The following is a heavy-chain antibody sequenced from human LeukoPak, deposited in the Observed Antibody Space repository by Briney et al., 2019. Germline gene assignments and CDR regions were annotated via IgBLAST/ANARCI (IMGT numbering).Heavy chain of an antibody. D-gene: IGHD2-2*01. Sequence: GGSLRLSCAASGFTFSNAWMSWVRQAPGKGLEWVGRIKSKTGGGTTDYAAPVKGRFTISRDDSKNTLYLQMSSLKTEDTAVYYCTTYCSSTSCYPFDPWGQGTLVTVSS. CDR3: TTYCSSTSCYPFDP. V-gene: IGHV3-15*01. CDR2: IKSKTGGGTT. CDR1: GFTFSNAW. J-gene: IGHJ5*02.